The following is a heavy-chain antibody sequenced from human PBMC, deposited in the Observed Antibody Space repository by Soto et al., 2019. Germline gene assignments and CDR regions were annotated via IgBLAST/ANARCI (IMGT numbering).Heavy chain of an antibody. Sequence: QVQVVQSGAEVKKRGASVKVSCKASGYTFTGYQMHWVRQAPGQGLEWMGWFNPNSGGTNYAQKFQGRVTMTGDTSICTAYMELNRLTSDDTAVYFCARGRTIVSPGNWGQGTLVSVSS. V-gene: IGHV1-2*02. CDR2: FNPNSGGT. CDR1: GYTFTGYQ. D-gene: IGHD2-21*01. J-gene: IGHJ4*02. CDR3: ARGRTIVSPGN.